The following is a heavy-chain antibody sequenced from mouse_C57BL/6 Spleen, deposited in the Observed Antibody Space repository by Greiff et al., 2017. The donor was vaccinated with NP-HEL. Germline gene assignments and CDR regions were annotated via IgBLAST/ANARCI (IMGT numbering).Heavy chain of an antibody. V-gene: IGHV1-72*01. J-gene: IGHJ3*01. CDR3: ASYGYEGGAWFAY. Sequence: QVQLQQPGAELVKPGASVKLSCKASGYTFTTYWIHWVKQRPGRGLEWIGRLYPISGGTKYNEKFKSKATLTADKPSSTAYMQLSSLTSEDSAVYYCASYGYEGGAWFAYWGQGTLVTVSA. D-gene: IGHD2-2*01. CDR1: GYTFTTYW. CDR2: LYPISGGT.